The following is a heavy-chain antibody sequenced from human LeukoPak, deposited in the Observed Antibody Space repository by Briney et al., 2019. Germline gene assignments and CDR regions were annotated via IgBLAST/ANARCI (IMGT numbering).Heavy chain of an antibody. D-gene: IGHD6-6*01. V-gene: IGHV3-21*01. CDR3: ASGLNAPEYSSSSDYMDV. Sequence: GGSLGLSCAASGSTFSSYSMNWVRQAPGKGLEWVSSISSSSSYIYYADSVKGRFTISRDNAKNSLYLQMNSLRAEDTAVYYCASGLNAPEYSSSSDYMDVWGKGTTVTVSS. J-gene: IGHJ6*03. CDR1: GSTFSSYS. CDR2: ISSSSSYI.